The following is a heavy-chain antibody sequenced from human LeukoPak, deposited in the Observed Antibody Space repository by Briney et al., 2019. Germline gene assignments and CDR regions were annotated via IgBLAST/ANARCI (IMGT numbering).Heavy chain of an antibody. D-gene: IGHD3-10*01. CDR3: ARGYGYFDY. CDR2: ISRSGITI. J-gene: IGHJ4*02. CDR1: GFTFNSYE. Sequence: GGSLGLSCAASGFTFNSYEVNWVRQAPGKGLEWVSYISRSGITIYYADSVKGRFTISRDNANNSLYLQMNSLRAEDTAVYYCARGYGYFDYWGQGTLVTVSS. V-gene: IGHV3-48*03.